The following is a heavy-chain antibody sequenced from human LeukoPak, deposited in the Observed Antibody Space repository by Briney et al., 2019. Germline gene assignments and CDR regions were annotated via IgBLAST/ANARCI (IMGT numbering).Heavy chain of an antibody. CDR2: IYYSGST. CDR3: ARVRYTAMVHFDY. V-gene: IGHV4-39*07. J-gene: IGHJ4*02. D-gene: IGHD5-18*01. Sequence: PSETLSLTCTVSGGSISRSSYYWGWIRQPPGKGLEWIGRIYYSGSTYYNPSLKSRVTISVDTSKNQFSLKLSSVTAADTAVYYCARVRYTAMVHFDYWGQGTLVTVSS. CDR1: GGSISRSSYY.